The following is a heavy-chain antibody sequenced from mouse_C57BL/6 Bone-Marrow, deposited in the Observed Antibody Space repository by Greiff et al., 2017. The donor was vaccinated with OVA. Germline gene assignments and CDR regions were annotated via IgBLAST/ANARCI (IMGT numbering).Heavy chain of an antibody. J-gene: IGHJ2*01. CDR1: GYTFTSYW. D-gene: IGHD3-3*01. CDR3: ARGWDYFDY. V-gene: IGHV1-69*01. Sequence: VQLQQPGAELVMPGASVKLSCKASGYTFTSYWMHWVKQRPGQGLEWIGEIDPSDSYTNYNQKFKGKSTLTVDKSSSTAYMQRSSLTSEDSAVYYCARGWDYFDYWGQGTTLTVSS. CDR2: IDPSDSYT.